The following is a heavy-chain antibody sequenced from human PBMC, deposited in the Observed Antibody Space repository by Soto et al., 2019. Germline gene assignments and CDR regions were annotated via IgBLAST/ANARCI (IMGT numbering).Heavy chain of an antibody. Sequence: QVQLVESGGGVVQPGRSLRLSCAASGFTFSSYAMHWVRQAPGKGLEWVAVISYDGSNKYYADSVKGRFTISRDNSKNTLYLQMNRLRAEDTAVYYCARDEPYSSRQPGYWGQGTLVTVSS. CDR1: GFTFSSYA. D-gene: IGHD6-13*01. CDR2: ISYDGSNK. V-gene: IGHV3-30-3*01. J-gene: IGHJ4*02. CDR3: ARDEPYSSRQPGY.